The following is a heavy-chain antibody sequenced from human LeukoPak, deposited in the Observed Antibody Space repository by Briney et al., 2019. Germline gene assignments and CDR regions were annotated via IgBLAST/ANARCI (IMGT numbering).Heavy chain of an antibody. Sequence: PSETLSLTCTVSGGSISSYYWSWIRQPPGKGLEWIRYTYYSGSTNYNPSLKSRVTISVDTSKNQFSLKLSSVTAADTAVYYCARERRWLQRVPTDWGQGTLVTVSS. CDR3: ARERRWLQRVPTD. J-gene: IGHJ4*02. CDR2: TYYSGST. CDR1: GGSISSYY. V-gene: IGHV4-59*01. D-gene: IGHD5-24*01.